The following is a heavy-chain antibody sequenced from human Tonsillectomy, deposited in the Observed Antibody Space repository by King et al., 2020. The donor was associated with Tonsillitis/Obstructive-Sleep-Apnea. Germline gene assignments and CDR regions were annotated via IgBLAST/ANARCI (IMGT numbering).Heavy chain of an antibody. CDR2: IFPGDSDT. V-gene: IGHV5-51*01. Sequence: VQLVECGPEVKKPGESLKISCKAFGYKFTSYWIGWVRRVPGKGLEWMGTIFPGDSDTRYSPSFQGQVTISVDRSINTAYLQWSSLKASDSGIYFCARREGAAAVDYWGQGTQVTVTS. CDR3: ARREGAAAVDY. D-gene: IGHD6-25*01. J-gene: IGHJ4*02. CDR1: GYKFTSYW.